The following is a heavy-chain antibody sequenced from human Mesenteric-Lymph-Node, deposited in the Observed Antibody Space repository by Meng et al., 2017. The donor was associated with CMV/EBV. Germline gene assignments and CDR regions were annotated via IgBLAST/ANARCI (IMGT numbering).Heavy chain of an antibody. CDR3: ARDHYDFWSGYYPRYFDL. Sequence: GESLKISCAASGFTFSSYEMNWVRQAPGKGLEWVSYISSSGSTIYYADSVKGRFTISRDNAKNSLYLQMNSLRAEDTAVYYCARDHYDFWSGYYPRYFDLWGRGTLVTVSS. CDR2: ISSSGSTI. J-gene: IGHJ2*01. D-gene: IGHD3-3*01. CDR1: GFTFSSYE. V-gene: IGHV3-48*03.